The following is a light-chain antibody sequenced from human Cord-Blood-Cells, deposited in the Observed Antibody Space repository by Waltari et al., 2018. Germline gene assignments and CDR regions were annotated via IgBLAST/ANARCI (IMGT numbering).Light chain of an antibody. CDR3: QQRSNWQT. V-gene: IGKV3-11*01. CDR1: QSVSSY. Sequence: EIVLTQYPATLSLSPGERATLSCRASQSVSSYLAWYQQKPGKAPRLLIYDASNRATGIPARFSGSGSGTDFTLTISSLEPEDFAVYYCQQRSNWQTFGQGTKVEIK. CDR2: DAS. J-gene: IGKJ1*01.